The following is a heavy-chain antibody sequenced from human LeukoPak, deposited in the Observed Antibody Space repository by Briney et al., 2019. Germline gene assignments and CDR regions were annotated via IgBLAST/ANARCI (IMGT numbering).Heavy chain of an antibody. CDR1: GFTSDDHG. CDR2: IKWDGGRT. CDR3: AKDVRAVAGTWSHMDV. Sequence: GGSLRLSCAASGFTSDDHGMSWVRQAPGKGLEWVSGIKWDGGRTGYADSVKGRFTISRDNAKNSVYLQMNSLRAEDTALYYCAKDVRAVAGTWSHMDVWGKGTTVTVSS. D-gene: IGHD6-19*01. V-gene: IGHV3-20*04. J-gene: IGHJ6*03.